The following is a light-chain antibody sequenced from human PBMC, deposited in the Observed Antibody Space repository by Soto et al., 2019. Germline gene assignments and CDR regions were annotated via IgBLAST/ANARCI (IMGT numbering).Light chain of an antibody. Sequence: DIQMTQFPSSLSSSIGDTVTITCRASQDISNYLAWYQQTPGKVPKLLIYTASTLQSGVPSRFSGSGSGTDFTLTISSLQPEDVATYYCQKYNSALTFGQGTRLEIK. CDR2: TAS. V-gene: IGKV1-27*01. J-gene: IGKJ5*01. CDR1: QDISNY. CDR3: QKYNSALT.